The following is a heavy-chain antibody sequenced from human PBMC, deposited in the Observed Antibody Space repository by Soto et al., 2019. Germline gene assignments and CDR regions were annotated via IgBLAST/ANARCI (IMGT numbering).Heavy chain of an antibody. CDR3: AKGRTYSSGWSYGMDV. J-gene: IGHJ6*02. Sequence: QPGGSLRLSCAASGFTFSSYAMSWVRQAPGKGLEWVSGITGGGGGSYYADSVKGRFTISRDNSKNTQYLQMNSLRAEATAVYYCAKGRTYSSGWSYGMDVWGQGTTVTVSS. CDR1: GFTFSSYA. CDR2: ITGGGGGS. D-gene: IGHD6-19*01. V-gene: IGHV3-23*01.